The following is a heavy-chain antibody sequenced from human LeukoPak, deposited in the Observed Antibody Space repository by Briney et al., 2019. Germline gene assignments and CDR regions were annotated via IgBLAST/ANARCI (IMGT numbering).Heavy chain of an antibody. J-gene: IGHJ6*03. CDR3: ARDPTDGYYYYYMDV. CDR2: IIPIFGTA. D-gene: IGHD4-11*01. Sequence: ASVKVSCKASGGTFSSYAISWVRQAPGQGLEWMGRIIPIFGTANYAQKFQGRVAITTDESTSTAYMELSSLRSEDTAVYYCARDPTDGYYYYYMDVWGKGTTVTVSS. V-gene: IGHV1-69*05. CDR1: GGTFSSYA.